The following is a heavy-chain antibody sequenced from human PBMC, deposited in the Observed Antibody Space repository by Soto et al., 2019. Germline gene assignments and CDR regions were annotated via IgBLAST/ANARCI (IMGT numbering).Heavy chain of an antibody. J-gene: IGHJ4*02. CDR1: GFTVSSSH. V-gene: IGHV3-53*01. CDR2: IYSGGSS. D-gene: IGHD3-10*01. CDR3: ARLGPYGSESYSFRYNWFDY. Sequence: GGSLRLSCTTSGFTVSSSHMSWVRQAPGKGLEWVSVIYSGGSSYYAVSVQGRFTISRDNSKNTVYLQMNSLRGEDTAMYYCARLGPYGSESYSFRYNWFDYWGQGTLVTVSS.